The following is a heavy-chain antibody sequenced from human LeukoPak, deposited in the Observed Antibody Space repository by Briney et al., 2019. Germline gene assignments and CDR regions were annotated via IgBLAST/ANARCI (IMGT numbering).Heavy chain of an antibody. V-gene: IGHV3-30*02. CDR1: GFTFSSYG. Sequence: PGGSLRLSCAASGFTFSSYGMHWVRQAPGKGLEWVAFIRYDGSNKYYADSVKGRFTISRDNSKNTLYLQMNSLRAEDTAVYYCAKDVPPYSGSYSASDIWGQGTMVTVSS. CDR2: IRYDGSNK. J-gene: IGHJ3*02. CDR3: AKDVPPYSGSYSASDI. D-gene: IGHD1-26*01.